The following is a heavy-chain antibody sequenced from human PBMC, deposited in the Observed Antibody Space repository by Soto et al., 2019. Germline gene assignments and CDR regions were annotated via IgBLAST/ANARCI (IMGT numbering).Heavy chain of an antibody. V-gene: IGHV3-23*01. Sequence: GGSLRLSCAGSGFTFSAYAMSWVRQAPGKGLEWVSSISASAITTYNTDSVRGRFTISRDNSRNTVYLQMNSLRAEDTAVYFCAKPPGLNNVVPAYFDYWGGGTRVTVSS. D-gene: IGHD2-15*01. CDR3: AKPPGLNNVVPAYFDY. CDR2: ISASAITT. CDR1: GFTFSAYA. J-gene: IGHJ4*02.